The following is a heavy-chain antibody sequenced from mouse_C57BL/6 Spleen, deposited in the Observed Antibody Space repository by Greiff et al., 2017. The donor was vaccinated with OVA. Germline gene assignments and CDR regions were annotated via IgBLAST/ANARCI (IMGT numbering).Heavy chain of an antibody. CDR1: GFTFSDYG. V-gene: IGHV5-17*01. Sequence: EVKLVESGGGLVKPGGSLKLSCAASGFTFSDYGMHWVRQAPEKGLEWVAYISSGSSTIYYADTVKGRFTISRDNAKNTLFLQMTSLRSEDTAMYYCARLNGNPYYSAMDYWGQGTSVTVSS. CDR2: ISSGSSTI. J-gene: IGHJ4*01. CDR3: ARLNGNPYYSAMDY. D-gene: IGHD2-1*01.